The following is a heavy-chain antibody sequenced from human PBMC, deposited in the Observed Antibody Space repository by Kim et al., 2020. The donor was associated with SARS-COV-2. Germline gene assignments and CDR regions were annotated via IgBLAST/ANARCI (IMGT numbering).Heavy chain of an antibody. J-gene: IGHJ6*02. CDR3: ARDLGILWFGELLYHHQGGYYGMDV. Sequence: ASVKVSCKASGYTFTSYAMHWVRQAPGQRLEWMGWINAGNGNTKYSQKFQGRVTITRDTSASTAYMELSSLRSEDTAVYYCARDLGILWFGELLYHHQGGYYGMDVWGQGTTVTVSS. D-gene: IGHD3-10*01. CDR2: INAGNGNT. V-gene: IGHV1-3*01. CDR1: GYTFTSYA.